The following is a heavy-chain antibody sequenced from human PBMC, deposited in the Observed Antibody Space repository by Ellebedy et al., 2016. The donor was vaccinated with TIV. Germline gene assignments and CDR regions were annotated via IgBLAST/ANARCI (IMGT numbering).Heavy chain of an antibody. CDR1: GFTVSGNY. CDR2: IYSSGIT. Sequence: GESLKISCAVSGFTVSGNYMSWVRQAPGKGLEWVSFIYSSGITYYPDSVKGRFTISRDNSKNTVSLQMNSLRAEDTAVYYCSRVDLGLAFHYWGRGTLVSVSS. CDR3: SRVDLGLAFHY. J-gene: IGHJ4*02. D-gene: IGHD3/OR15-3a*01. V-gene: IGHV3-53*01.